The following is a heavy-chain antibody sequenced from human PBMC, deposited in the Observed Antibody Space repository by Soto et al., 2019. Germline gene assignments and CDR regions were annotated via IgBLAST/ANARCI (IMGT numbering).Heavy chain of an antibody. J-gene: IGHJ5*02. Sequence: PWWSLRLSCSASVFIVSNNYVSWVRQAPGKGLEWVSILYSGGTTYYADSVKGRFTFSRDNSENTVFLQMNNLRVEDTAVYYCVRDRGGSYWLDPWGQGTLVTVSS. V-gene: IGHV3-53*01. D-gene: IGHD2-15*01. CDR2: LYSGGTT. CDR1: VFIVSNNY. CDR3: VRDRGGSYWLDP.